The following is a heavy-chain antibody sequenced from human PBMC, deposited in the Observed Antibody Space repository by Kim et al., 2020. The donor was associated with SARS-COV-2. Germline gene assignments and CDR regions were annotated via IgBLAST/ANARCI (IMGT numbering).Heavy chain of an antibody. CDR1: GGSLSGYS. Sequence: SETLSLTCVVYGGSLSGYSWNWVRQPPGKGLEWDGEINHSGSTKYSPSPKSRSNMSIDTSKSQFSLRLTSVTAADSAVYFCARGHVGVVPAPILGLGPFFYYYNMDVWGRGATVTVSS. V-gene: IGHV4-34*01. D-gene: IGHD3-3*02. CDR3: ARGHVGVVPAPILGLGPFFYYYNMDV. CDR2: INHSGST. J-gene: IGHJ6*03.